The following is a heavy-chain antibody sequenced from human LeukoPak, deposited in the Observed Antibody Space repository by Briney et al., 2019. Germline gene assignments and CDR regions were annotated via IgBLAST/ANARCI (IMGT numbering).Heavy chain of an antibody. CDR1: GDTFSSYA. CDR2: IIPVLDMT. D-gene: IGHD1-1*01. Sequence: SVKVSCKASGDTFSSYAVHWVRQAPGQGLEWMGRIIPVLDMTDYAQKFQGRVTISADTFTSTVYMALNSLRSEDTAVYFCAWGPLESDIRDDAFDFWGQGTMVTVSS. V-gene: IGHV1-69*04. CDR3: AWGPLESDIRDDAFDF. J-gene: IGHJ3*01.